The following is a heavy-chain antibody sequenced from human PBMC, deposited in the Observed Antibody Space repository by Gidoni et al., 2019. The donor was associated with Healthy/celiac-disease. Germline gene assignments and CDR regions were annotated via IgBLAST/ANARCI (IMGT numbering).Heavy chain of an antibody. D-gene: IGHD2-2*01. V-gene: IGHV3-7*01. CDR2: IKQDGSEK. CDR3: ARDVVVVPAATDYYYYYGMDV. CDR1: GFTFRSYW. J-gene: IGHJ6*02. Sequence: EVQLVESGGGVVQPGGSLSLCCAASGFTFRSYWMSWGRQAPGKGLEWVANIKQDGSEKYYMDAVKGRFTISRDNAKNALYLQMNSLRAEDTAVYYCARDVVVVPAATDYYYYYGMDVWGQGTTVTVSS.